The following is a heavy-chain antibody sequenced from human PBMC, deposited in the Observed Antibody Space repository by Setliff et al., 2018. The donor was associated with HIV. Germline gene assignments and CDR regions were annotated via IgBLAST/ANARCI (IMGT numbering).Heavy chain of an antibody. CDR3: AREVDGGERFVRFDP. CDR2: IIPVSGAS. Sequence: GASVKVSCKASGYTFNNYGISWVRQAPGQGLEWMGGIIPVSGASKYAQRFQDRVIFTADESTNGVYMELSSLTSEDTGFYFCAREVDGGERFVRFDPWGQGTLVTVSS. CDR1: GYTFNNYG. D-gene: IGHD4-17*01. V-gene: IGHV1-69*13. J-gene: IGHJ5*02.